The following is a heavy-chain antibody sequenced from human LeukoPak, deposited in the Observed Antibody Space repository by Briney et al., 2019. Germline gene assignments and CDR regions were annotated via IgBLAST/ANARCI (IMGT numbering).Heavy chain of an antibody. CDR3: ARGLTYYYGSGSNNWFDP. Sequence: PSQTLSLTCTVSGDSVNSGAYYWSWLRQPAGKGLELIGRIFTSGRTNYNPSLKSRVTISLDTSKNQFSLKLSSVTAADTAVYYCARGLTYYYGSGSNNWFDPWGQGTLVTVSS. CDR2: IFTSGRT. D-gene: IGHD3-10*01. CDR1: GDSVNSGAYY. V-gene: IGHV4-61*02. J-gene: IGHJ5*02.